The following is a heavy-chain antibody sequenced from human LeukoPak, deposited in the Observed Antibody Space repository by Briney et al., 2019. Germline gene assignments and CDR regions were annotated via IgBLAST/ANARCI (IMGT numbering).Heavy chain of an antibody. D-gene: IGHD3-22*01. CDR2: IYYSGST. V-gene: IGHV4-59*01. Sequence: SETLSLTCTVSGGSISSYYWSWIRQPPGKGLEWIGYIYYSGSTNYNPSLKSRVTISVDTSKNQFYLKLSSVTAADTAVYYCARYYYDSSCYPPEAFDIWGQGTMVTVSS. CDR1: GGSISSYY. J-gene: IGHJ3*02. CDR3: ARYYYDSSCYPPEAFDI.